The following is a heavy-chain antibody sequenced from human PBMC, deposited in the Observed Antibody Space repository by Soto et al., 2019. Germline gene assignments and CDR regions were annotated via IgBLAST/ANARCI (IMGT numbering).Heavy chain of an antibody. Sequence: SGPTLVNPTQTLTLTCTFSGFSLSTSGVGVGWIRQPPGKALEWLALIFWDDDKRYRPSLKSRLTITKDTSKNQVVLTMTNMDPVDTATYYCAHRRYYYGSGYFDYWGQGTLVTVSS. D-gene: IGHD3-10*01. CDR1: GFSLSTSGVG. CDR3: AHRRYYYGSGYFDY. J-gene: IGHJ4*02. V-gene: IGHV2-5*02. CDR2: IFWDDDK.